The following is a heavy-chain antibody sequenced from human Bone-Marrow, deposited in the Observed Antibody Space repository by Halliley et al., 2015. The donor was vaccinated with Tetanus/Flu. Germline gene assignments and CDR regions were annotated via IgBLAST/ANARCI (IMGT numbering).Heavy chain of an antibody. V-gene: IGHV3-15*07. J-gene: IGHJ4*02. D-gene: IGHD3-3*01. CDR3: TFWYYGSSRTG. CDR2: IKSSPDGGTN. Sequence: VGRIKSSPDGGTNAYAGPVKGRFPISRDDSQNPLYLQMNSLKAEDTALYYCTFWYYGSSRTGWGQGTLVTVSS.